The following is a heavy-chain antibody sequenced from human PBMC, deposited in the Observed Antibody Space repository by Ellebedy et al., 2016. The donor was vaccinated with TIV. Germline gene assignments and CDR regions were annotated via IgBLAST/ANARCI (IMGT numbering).Heavy chain of an antibody. CDR1: GYTFTNYW. V-gene: IGHV5-51*02. CDR2: ISPADSDT. Sequence: GESLKISCKASGYTFTNYWNGWVRQMHGKGLEWMGIISPADSDTRYSPSFQGQVTISVDKSINTSSLQWSSLKASDSVMYYCARHVGDGSHFDYWGQGTLVTVSS. J-gene: IGHJ4*02. CDR3: ARHVGDGSHFDY. D-gene: IGHD5-24*01.